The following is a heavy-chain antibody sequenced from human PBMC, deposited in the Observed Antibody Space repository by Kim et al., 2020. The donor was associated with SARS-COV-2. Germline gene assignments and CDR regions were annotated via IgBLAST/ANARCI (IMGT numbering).Heavy chain of an antibody. Sequence: PGSVKGRFTISREKAKNSLYLQMNSLGAGDTAVYYCARGMYGDYGSAFDIWGQGTMVTVSS. CDR3: ARGMYGDYGSAFDI. V-gene: IGHV3-13*01. D-gene: IGHD4-17*01. J-gene: IGHJ3*02.